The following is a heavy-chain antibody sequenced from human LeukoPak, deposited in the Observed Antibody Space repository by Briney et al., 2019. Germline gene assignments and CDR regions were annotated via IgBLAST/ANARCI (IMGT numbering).Heavy chain of an antibody. J-gene: IGHJ5*02. Sequence: SETLSLTCAVSGGSISSGGYSWSWIRQPPGKGLEGIGYIYHSGSTYYNPSLKSRVTISVDTSKNQFSLKLSSVTAADTAVYYCARGGLRGYCSSTSCYVNWFDPWGQGTLVTVSS. CDR3: ARGGLRGYCSSTSCYVNWFDP. D-gene: IGHD2-2*01. V-gene: IGHV4-30-2*01. CDR1: GGSISSGGYS. CDR2: IYHSGST.